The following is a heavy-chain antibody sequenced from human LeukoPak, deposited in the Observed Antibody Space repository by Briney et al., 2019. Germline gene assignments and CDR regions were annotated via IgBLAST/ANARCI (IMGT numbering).Heavy chain of an antibody. CDR1: GGSISSYL. CDR2: IYYSGST. V-gene: IGHV4-59*01. J-gene: IGHJ4*02. Sequence: SETLSLTCTVSGGSISSYLWSWIRQPPGKGLEWIAYIYYSGSTNYNPSLKSRVAISVDTSKNQLSLKLSSVTAADTAVYYCATAYDTGGYYRYWGQGTLVTVSS. CDR3: ATAYDTGGYYRY. D-gene: IGHD3-22*01.